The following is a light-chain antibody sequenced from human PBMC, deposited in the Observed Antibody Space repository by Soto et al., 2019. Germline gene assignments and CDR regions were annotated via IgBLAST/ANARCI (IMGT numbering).Light chain of an antibody. CDR3: QQRSDWPLLT. CDR1: QSVGSY. Sequence: EIVLTQSPGTLSLSPGERATLSCRASQSVGSYLAWYQQKPGQAPRLLIYDASSRASGIPARFSGSGSGTDFTLTISSLEPEDFAVYYCQQRSDWPLLTFGGGT. CDR2: DAS. J-gene: IGKJ4*01. V-gene: IGKV3-11*01.